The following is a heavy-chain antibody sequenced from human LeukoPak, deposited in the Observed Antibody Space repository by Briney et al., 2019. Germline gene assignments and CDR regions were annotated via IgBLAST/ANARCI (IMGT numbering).Heavy chain of an antibody. J-gene: IGHJ4*02. V-gene: IGHV3-9*01. CDR3: AKDGSDYDYFDY. D-gene: IGHD4-17*01. CDR2: ISWNSGSI. CDR1: GFTFDDYA. Sequence: GGSLRLSCAASGFTFDDYAMHWVRQAPGKGLEWVSGISWNSGSIGYADSVKGRFTISRDNAKNSLYLQINSLRAEDTALYYCAKDGSDYDYFDYWGQGTLVTVSS.